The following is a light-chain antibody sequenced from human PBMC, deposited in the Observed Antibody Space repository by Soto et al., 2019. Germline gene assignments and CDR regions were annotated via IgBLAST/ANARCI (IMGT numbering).Light chain of an antibody. J-gene: IGLJ1*01. CDR2: EVS. CDR3: SSYTSSSTRV. CDR1: SSDVGAYDY. V-gene: IGLV2-14*03. Sequence: QSVLTQPASVSGSPGQSITISCTGTSSDVGAYDYVSWYQQHPDKAPKLMIYEVSNRPSGVSNRFFGSKSVNTATLTISGLQADDEADYYCSSYTSSSTRVFATGTKVTVL.